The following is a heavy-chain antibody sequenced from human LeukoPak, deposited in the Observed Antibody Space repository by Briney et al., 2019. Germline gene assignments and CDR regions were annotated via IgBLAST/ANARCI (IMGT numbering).Heavy chain of an antibody. CDR1: GFTFSSYS. D-gene: IGHD3-22*01. V-gene: IGHV3-21*01. J-gene: IGHJ6*03. CDR2: TSSSSSYI. CDR3: ARVDYDSSGYYYNYYYYYMDV. Sequence: GGSLRLSCAASGFTFSSYSMNWVRQAPGKGLEWVSSTSSSSSYIYYADSVKGRFTISRDNAKNSLYLQMNSLRAEDTAVYYCARVDYDSSGYYYNYYYYYMDVWGKGTTVTVSS.